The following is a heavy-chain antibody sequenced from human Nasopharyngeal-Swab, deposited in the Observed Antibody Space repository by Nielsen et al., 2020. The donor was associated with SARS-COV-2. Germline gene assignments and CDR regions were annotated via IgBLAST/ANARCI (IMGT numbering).Heavy chain of an antibody. CDR1: GFTFSSYG. J-gene: IGHJ6*03. V-gene: IGHV3-30*02. CDR2: IRYDGFNQ. Sequence: GESLKISCAASGFTFSSYGMHWVRQAPGKGLEWVAFIRYDGFNQRYADSVKGRFTISRDSFKNTLYLQLNSLRAEDTAVYYCAKDHKMDSGGGVGYMDVWGKGTTVTVSS. D-gene: IGHD3-16*01. CDR3: AKDHKMDSGGGVGYMDV.